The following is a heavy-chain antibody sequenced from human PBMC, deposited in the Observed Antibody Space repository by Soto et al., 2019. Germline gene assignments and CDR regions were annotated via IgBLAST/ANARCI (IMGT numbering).Heavy chain of an antibody. CDR3: ARVALGYDYADV. J-gene: IGHJ6*02. CDR1: GYTFNAFY. D-gene: IGHD4-17*01. V-gene: IGHV1-46*02. CDR2: INPSGDGT. Sequence: RASVKVSCKAFGYTFNAFYMHWVRQAPGQGLEWMGVINPSGDGTSYAQKFQGRVTMTRDTSTSTVYMELSSLRSEDTAVYYCARVALGYDYADVWGQGTTVIVSS.